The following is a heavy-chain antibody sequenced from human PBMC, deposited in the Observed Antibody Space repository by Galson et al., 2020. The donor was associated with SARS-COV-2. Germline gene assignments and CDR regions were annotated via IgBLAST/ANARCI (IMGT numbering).Heavy chain of an antibody. CDR2: VYYSGST. V-gene: IGHV4-59*01. Sequence: SQTLSLTCTVSGGSIGSYFWTWIRQPPGQGLEWIGYVYYSGSTNYNPSLKSRLIMSVDTSKNQFSLELSSVTASDTAVYYCARNDGGYDYWGQGILVTVSS. CDR1: GGSIGSYF. D-gene: IGHD5-12*01. J-gene: IGHJ4*02. CDR3: ARNDGGYDY.